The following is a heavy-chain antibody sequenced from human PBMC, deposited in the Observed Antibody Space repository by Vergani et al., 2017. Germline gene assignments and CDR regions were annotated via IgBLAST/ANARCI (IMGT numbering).Heavy chain of an antibody. D-gene: IGHD6-19*01. CDR3: ARKVAVAGTSTDFDY. J-gene: IGHJ4*02. V-gene: IGHV4-39*07. CDR2: IYYSGST. CDR1: GGSISSSSYS. Sequence: QLQLQESGPGLVKPSETLSLTCTVSGGSISSSSYSWGWIRQPPGKGLEWIGSIYYSGSTYHNPSLKSRVTISVDTSKNQFSLKLSSVTAADTAVYYCARKVAVAGTSTDFDYWGQGTLVTVSS.